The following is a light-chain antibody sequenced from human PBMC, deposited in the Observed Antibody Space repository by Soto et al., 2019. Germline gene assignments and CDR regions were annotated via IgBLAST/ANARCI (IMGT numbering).Light chain of an antibody. CDR3: QQFSKWPLT. CDR1: QSVSNF. J-gene: IGKJ4*01. Sequence: EIVLTQSPATLSLSPGEGATLTWRASQSVSNFLAWYQHKPGQAPRLLIYSASTRATGIPARFSGSGSGTAFILTISSLQYEDFTVYYCQQFSKWPLTFGGGTKVDIK. V-gene: IGKV3-15*01. CDR2: SAS.